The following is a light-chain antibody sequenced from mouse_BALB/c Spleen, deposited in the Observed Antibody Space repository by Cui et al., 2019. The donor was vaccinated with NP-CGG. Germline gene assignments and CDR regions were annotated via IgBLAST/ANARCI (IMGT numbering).Light chain of an antibody. CDR3: ALWYSNHWV. CDR1: TGAVTTSNY. J-gene: IGLJ1*01. Sequence: QAVLPQEPALTTSPGETVTLTCRSSTGAVTTSNYANWVQEKPDHLFTGLIGGTNNRVPGVPARFSGSLIGDKAALTITGAQTEDEAIYFCALWYSNHWVFGGGTKLTVL. CDR2: GTN. V-gene: IGLV1*01.